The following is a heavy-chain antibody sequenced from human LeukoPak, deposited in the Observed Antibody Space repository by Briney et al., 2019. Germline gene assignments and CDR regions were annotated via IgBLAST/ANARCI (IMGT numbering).Heavy chain of an antibody. Sequence: ASVKVSCKASGYTFTSYDINWVRQATGQGLEWMGWMNPNSGNTGYAQKFQGRVTMTRNTSISTAYMELSSLRSDDTAVYYCARVGTRGYYDFWSGGWGQGTLVTVSS. CDR3: ARVGTRGYYDFWSGG. CDR2: MNPNSGNT. V-gene: IGHV1-8*01. CDR1: GYTFTSYD. J-gene: IGHJ4*02. D-gene: IGHD3-3*01.